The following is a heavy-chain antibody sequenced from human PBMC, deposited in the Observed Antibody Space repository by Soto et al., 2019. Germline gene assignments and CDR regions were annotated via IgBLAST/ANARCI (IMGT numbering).Heavy chain of an antibody. CDR3: VRDYYDTSGYPDTFDM. CDR2: IGSRTSDI. CDR1: GFTLSRHT. V-gene: IGHV3-21*01. J-gene: IGHJ3*02. D-gene: IGHD3-22*01. Sequence: GGSLRLSCAASGFTLSRHTMNWVRQAPGKGLEWVSFIGSRTSDIYYADSVKGRFTISRDNAKNSLYLDLTRLRAEDTAVYFCVRDYYDTSGYPDTFDMWGQGTMVTVSS.